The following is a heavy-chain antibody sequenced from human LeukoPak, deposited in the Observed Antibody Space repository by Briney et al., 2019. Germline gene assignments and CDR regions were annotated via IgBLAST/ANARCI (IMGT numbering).Heavy chain of an antibody. CDR3: ARDRGSGLDY. CDR2: ISGSGGST. D-gene: IGHD3-10*01. Sequence: GGSLRLSCAASGFTFDNFGMSWVRQAPGKGLEWVSGISGSGGSTYDADSVKGRFTISRDNSKNTLYLQMNSLRAEDTAVYYCARDRGSGLDYWGQGTLVTVSS. CDR1: GFTFDNFG. J-gene: IGHJ4*02. V-gene: IGHV3-23*01.